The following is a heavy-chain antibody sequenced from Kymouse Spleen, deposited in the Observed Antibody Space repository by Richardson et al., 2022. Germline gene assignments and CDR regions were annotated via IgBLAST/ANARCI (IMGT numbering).Heavy chain of an antibody. CDR1: GGSFSGYY. V-gene: IGHV4-34*01. Sequence: QVQLQQWGAGLLKPSETLSLTCAVYGGSFSGYYWSWIRQPPGKGLEWIGEINHSGSTNYNPSLKSRVTISVDTSKNQFSLKLSSVTAADTAVYYCARTSPYYDILTGYYPWGQGTLVTVSS. D-gene: IGHD3-9*01. CDR3: ARTSPYYDILTGYYP. J-gene: IGHJ5*02. CDR2: INHSGST.